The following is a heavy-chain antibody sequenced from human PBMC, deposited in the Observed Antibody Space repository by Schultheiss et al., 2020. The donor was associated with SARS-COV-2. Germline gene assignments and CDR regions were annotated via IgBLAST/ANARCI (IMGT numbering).Heavy chain of an antibody. CDR3: AREHRSSGKLNYGMDV. D-gene: IGHD3-10*01. Sequence: SETLSLTCTVSGGSINSYYWSWIRQPAGEGLEWIGRIYSSGSSSYNPSLKSRVTISVDTSKNQFSLKLSSVTAADTAVYYCAREHRSSGKLNYGMDVWGQGTTVTVSS. J-gene: IGHJ6*02. CDR2: IYSSGSS. V-gene: IGHV4-4*07. CDR1: GGSINSYY.